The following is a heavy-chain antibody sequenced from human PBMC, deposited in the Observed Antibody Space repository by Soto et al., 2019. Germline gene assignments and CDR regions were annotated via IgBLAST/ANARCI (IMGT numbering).Heavy chain of an antibody. J-gene: IGHJ4*02. V-gene: IGHV3-15*01. D-gene: IGHD6-19*01. CDR1: GFTFSNAW. Sequence: EVQLVESGGGLVKPGGSLRLSCAASGFTFSNAWMSWVRQAPGKGLEWVGRIKSKTDGGTTDYAAPVKGRFTISRDDSKNTLYLQMNSLKTEDTAVYYCTTEIAVAGTPLGYWGQGTLVTVSS. CDR2: IKSKTDGGTT. CDR3: TTEIAVAGTPLGY.